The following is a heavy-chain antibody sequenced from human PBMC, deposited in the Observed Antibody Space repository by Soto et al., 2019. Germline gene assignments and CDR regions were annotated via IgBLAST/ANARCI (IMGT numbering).Heavy chain of an antibody. V-gene: IGHV1-18*01. CDR3: ARDQAMKWELLHSLDL. J-gene: IGHJ2*01. Sequence: QVQLVQSGAEVKKPGASVKVSCKASGYTFTSYGISWVRQAPGQGLEWMGWISAYNGNTNYAQKLQGRVTMTTDTSTSTAYMELRSLRSVDTAVYYCARDQAMKWELLHSLDLWGRGTLVTVSS. D-gene: IGHD1-26*01. CDR1: GYTFTSYG. CDR2: ISAYNGNT.